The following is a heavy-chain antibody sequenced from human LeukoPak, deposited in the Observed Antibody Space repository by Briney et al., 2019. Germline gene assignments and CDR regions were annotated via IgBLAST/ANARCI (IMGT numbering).Heavy chain of an antibody. J-gene: IGHJ4*02. Sequence: ASVKVSCKASGGTFSSYAISWVRQAPGQGLEWMGRIIPILGIANYAQKFQGRVTITADKSTSTAYMELSSLRSEDTAVYYCARGLVGATHFDYWGQGTLVTVSS. CDR1: GGTFSSYA. CDR3: ARGLVGATHFDY. D-gene: IGHD1-26*01. V-gene: IGHV1-69*04. CDR2: IIPILGIA.